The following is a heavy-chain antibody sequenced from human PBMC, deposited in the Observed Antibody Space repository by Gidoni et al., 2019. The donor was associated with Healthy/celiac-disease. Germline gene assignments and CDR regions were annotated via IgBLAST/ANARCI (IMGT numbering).Heavy chain of an antibody. CDR3: ARDPIVVVVWVGAFDI. D-gene: IGHD2-15*01. CDR1: GGSISSGGYY. V-gene: IGHV4-31*03. CDR2: IYYSGST. Sequence: QVQLQESGPGLVKPSQTLSLTCTVSGGSISSGGYYWSWIRQHPGKGLEWIGYIYYSGSTYYNPSLKSRVTISVDTSKNQFSLRLSSVTAADTAVYYCARDPIVVVVWVGAFDIWGQGTMVTVSS. J-gene: IGHJ3*02.